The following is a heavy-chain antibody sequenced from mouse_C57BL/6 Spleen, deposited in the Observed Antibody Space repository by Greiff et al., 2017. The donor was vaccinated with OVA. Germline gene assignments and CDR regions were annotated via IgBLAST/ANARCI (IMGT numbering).Heavy chain of an antibody. CDR2: IFPGTGST. CDR1: GYTFTGYW. V-gene: IGHV1-9*01. Sequence: QVQLKQSGAELMKPGASVKLSCKASGYTFTGYWIEWVKQRPGHGLEWIGEIFPGTGSTTYNEKFKGKATLTADTSSNTAYMQLSSLTTEDSAIYYCARGRSTVVDWYFDVWGTGTTVTVSS. J-gene: IGHJ1*03. CDR3: ARGRSTVVDWYFDV. D-gene: IGHD1-1*01.